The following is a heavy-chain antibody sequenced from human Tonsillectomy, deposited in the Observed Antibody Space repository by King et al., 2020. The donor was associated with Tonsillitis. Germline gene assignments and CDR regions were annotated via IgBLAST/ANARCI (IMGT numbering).Heavy chain of an antibody. CDR2: IWYDGSNK. Sequence: QLVQSGGGVVQPGRSLRLSCAASGFTFSSYGMHWVRQAPGKGLEWVAVIWYDGSNKYYADSVKGRFTISRDNSKNTLYLQMNSLRAEDTAVYYCARDRSCYSPGEYYFDYWGQGTLVTVSS. D-gene: IGHD2-15*01. V-gene: IGHV3-33*01. J-gene: IGHJ4*02. CDR1: GFTFSSYG. CDR3: ARDRSCYSPGEYYFDY.